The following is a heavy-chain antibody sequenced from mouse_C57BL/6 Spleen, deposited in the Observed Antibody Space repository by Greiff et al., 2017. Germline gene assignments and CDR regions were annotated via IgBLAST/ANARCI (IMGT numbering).Heavy chain of an antibody. CDR1: GYTFTSYG. CDR3: AKEGADGCPAWFAY. D-gene: IGHD2-3*01. J-gene: IGHJ3*01. V-gene: IGHV1-81*01. CDR2: IYPRSGNT. Sequence: QVQLQQSGAELARPGASVKLSCKASGYTFTSYGISWVKQRTGQGLEWIGEIYPRSGNTYYNEKFKGKATLTANKSSSTAYMELRSLAYEDSTIYICAKEGADGCPAWFAYWGQVTLVTVSA.